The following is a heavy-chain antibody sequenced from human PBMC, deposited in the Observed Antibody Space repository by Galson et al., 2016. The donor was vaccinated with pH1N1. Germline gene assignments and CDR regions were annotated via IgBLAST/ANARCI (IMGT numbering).Heavy chain of an antibody. Sequence: SVKISCKASGFTFSNHGINWVRQAPGQGLEWMGWINTKTGNPTYAQGFTGRFVFSLDTSVNTAYLQINSLKPDDTALYYRARVTPNPSPTVLRYFDWSRGLSAFDMWGRGTLVTVSS. CDR3: ARVTPNPSPTVLRYFDWSRGLSAFDM. CDR1: GFTFSNHG. J-gene: IGHJ3*02. CDR2: INTKTGNP. V-gene: IGHV7-4-1*02. D-gene: IGHD3-9*01.